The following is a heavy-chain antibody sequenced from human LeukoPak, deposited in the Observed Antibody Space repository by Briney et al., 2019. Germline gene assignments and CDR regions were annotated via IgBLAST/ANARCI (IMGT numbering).Heavy chain of an antibody. CDR1: SGSFSGYY. V-gene: IGHV4-34*01. Sequence: SETLSLTCAVYSGSFSGYYWSWIRQPPGKGLEWIGEINHSGSTNYNPSLKSRVTISVDTSENQFSLKLSSVTAADTAVYYCARGPTYYYDSSGYYYRTREFDYWGQGTLVTVSS. CDR2: INHSGST. D-gene: IGHD3-22*01. CDR3: ARGPTYYYDSSGYYYRTREFDY. J-gene: IGHJ4*02.